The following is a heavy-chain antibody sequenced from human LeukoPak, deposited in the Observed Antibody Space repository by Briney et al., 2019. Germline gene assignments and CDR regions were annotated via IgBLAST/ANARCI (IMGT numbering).Heavy chain of an antibody. D-gene: IGHD3-22*01. CDR3: ARDGYYYDSSGYYRVERFDY. J-gene: IGHJ4*02. CDR2: ISSSGSTI. V-gene: IGHV3-11*04. Sequence: GGSLRLSCAASGFTFSDYYMSWIRQAPGKGLEWVSYISSSGSTIYYADSVKGRFTISRDNAKNSLYLQMNSLRAEDTAVYYCARDGYYYDSSGYYRVERFDYWGQGTLVTVSS. CDR1: GFTFSDYY.